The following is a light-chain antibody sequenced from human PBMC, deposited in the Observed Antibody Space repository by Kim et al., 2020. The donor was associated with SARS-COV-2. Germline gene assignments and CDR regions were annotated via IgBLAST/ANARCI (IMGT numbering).Light chain of an antibody. CDR1: KLVAKY. J-gene: IGLJ3*02. CDR3: QAWDSSTWV. V-gene: IGLV3-1*01. CDR2: QDI. Sequence: VSPGQTASITCSGDKLVAKYVSWYQQKSGQSSVLVMYQDITRPSGIPERFSGSNSGNTATLTISETQTMDEADYYCQAWDSSTWVFGGGTQLTVL.